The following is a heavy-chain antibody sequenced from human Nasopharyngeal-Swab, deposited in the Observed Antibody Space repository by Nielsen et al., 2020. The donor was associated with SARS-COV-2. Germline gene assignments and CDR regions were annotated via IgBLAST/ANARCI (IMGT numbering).Heavy chain of an antibody. CDR3: TTDYYFDY. D-gene: IGHD4/OR15-4a*01. J-gene: IGHJ4*02. CDR2: IGDKAHNYAT. Sequence: SLKISCAASGFVFSGSAIHWVLRASGYGLEWFVRIGDKAHNYATTYAASVKGRFTISRDDSKNTAFLQMDSLNTEDTALYYCTTDYYFDYWGQGTLVTVSS. V-gene: IGHV3-73*01. CDR1: GFVFSGSA.